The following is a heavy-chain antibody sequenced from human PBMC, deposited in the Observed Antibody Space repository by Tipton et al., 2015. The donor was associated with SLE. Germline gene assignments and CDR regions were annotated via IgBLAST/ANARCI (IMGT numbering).Heavy chain of an antibody. Sequence: GSLRLSCVASGFKISTYEMNWVRQTAGKGLEWISYITDSGDTIYYADSVKGRFTISRDNAENSLYLEMDNLRPEDTAVYYCATRQGSGWYQSFDYWGQGSLVTVSS. J-gene: IGHJ4*02. CDR2: ITDSGDTI. D-gene: IGHD6-19*01. CDR3: ATRQGSGWYQSFDY. V-gene: IGHV3-48*03. CDR1: GFKISTYE.